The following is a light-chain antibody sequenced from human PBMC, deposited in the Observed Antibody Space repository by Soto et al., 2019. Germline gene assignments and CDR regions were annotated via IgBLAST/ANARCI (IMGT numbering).Light chain of an antibody. CDR2: EVS. V-gene: IGLV2-14*01. CDR3: SSYTTSNTLV. J-gene: IGLJ1*01. Sequence: QSALTQPASVCGAPGQSSTISCTGTSSDVGGFNYVSWYQQFPGKAPKLMIYEVSNRPSGVSNRCSGSKSGNTASLTISGLQAEDEGDYYCSSYTTSNTLVFGTGTKVTVL. CDR1: SSDVGGFNY.